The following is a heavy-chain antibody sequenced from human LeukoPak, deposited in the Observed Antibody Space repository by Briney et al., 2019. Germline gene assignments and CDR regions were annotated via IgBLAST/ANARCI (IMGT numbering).Heavy chain of an antibody. CDR1: GFIFSNYG. Sequence: PGGSLRLSCAASGFIFSNYGMHWVRHSPDKGLEWVTFIRFDGSTQYYADSVKGRFTISRDNSKNTLYLQMNSLRAEDTAVYYCAKEVVDGYSLNPWGQGTLVTVSS. CDR3: AKEVVDGYSLNP. J-gene: IGHJ5*02. CDR2: IRFDGSTQ. V-gene: IGHV3-30*02. D-gene: IGHD5-24*01.